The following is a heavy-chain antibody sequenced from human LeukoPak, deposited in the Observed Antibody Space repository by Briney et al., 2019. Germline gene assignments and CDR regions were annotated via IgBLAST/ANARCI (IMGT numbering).Heavy chain of an antibody. CDR3: ARDGAIMIVVVNYYFDF. J-gene: IGHJ4*02. D-gene: IGHD3-22*01. CDR2: ISYDGSNK. Sequence: GGSLRLSCAASGFTFSRYSMHWVRQAPGKGLEWVALISYDGSNKYYADSVKGRFTISRDNSKNTLYLQMNSLRAEDTAVCYCARDGAIMIVVVNYYFDFWGQGSLVTVSS. CDR1: GFTFSRYS. V-gene: IGHV3-30*04.